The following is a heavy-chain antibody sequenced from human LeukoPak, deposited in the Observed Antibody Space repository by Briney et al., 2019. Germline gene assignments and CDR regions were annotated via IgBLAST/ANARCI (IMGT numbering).Heavy chain of an antibody. CDR2: IYTSGST. V-gene: IGHV4-61*02. CDR3: ARDCGSTSCYRY. D-gene: IGHD2-2*01. CDR1: GGSISSGSYY. J-gene: IGHJ4*02. Sequence: PSETLSLTCAVSGGSISSGSYYWSWIRQPAGKGLEWIGRIYTSGSTNYNPSLKSRVTISVDTSKNQFSLKLSSVTAADTAVYYCARDCGSTSCYRYWGQGTLVTVSS.